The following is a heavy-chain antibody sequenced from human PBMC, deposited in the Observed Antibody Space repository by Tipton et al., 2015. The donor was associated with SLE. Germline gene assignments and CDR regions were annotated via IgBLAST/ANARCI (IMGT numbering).Heavy chain of an antibody. D-gene: IGHD2-2*01. CDR1: GFTFSSYW. CDR2: TNEDGTIT. V-gene: IGHV3-74*01. Sequence: SLRLSCAASGFTFSSYWMHWVRQAPGNGLVWVSRTNEDGTITSYEDSVKGRFTISRDNAKNILYLQMNSLRVEDTALYYCARGIDPTSSRISDYWGQGTLLSVSS. J-gene: IGHJ4*02. CDR3: ARGIDPTSSRISDY.